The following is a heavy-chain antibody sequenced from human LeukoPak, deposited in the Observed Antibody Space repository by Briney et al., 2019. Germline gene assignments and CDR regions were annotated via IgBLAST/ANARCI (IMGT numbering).Heavy chain of an antibody. CDR1: RFTFSSYE. CDR2: ISRSGSTI. CDR3: ARDTHYYGSGSPAFDI. V-gene: IGHV3-48*03. Sequence: GGSLRLSCAASRFTFSSYEMNWVRQAPGKGLEWVSYISRSGSTIYYADSVKGRFTISRDNAKNSLYLQMNSLRAEDTAVYYCARDTHYYGSGSPAFDIWGQGTMVTVSS. J-gene: IGHJ3*02. D-gene: IGHD3-10*01.